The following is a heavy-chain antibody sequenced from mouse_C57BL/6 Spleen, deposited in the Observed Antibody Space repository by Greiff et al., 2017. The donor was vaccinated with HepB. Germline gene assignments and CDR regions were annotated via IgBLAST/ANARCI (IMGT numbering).Heavy chain of an antibody. CDR1: GYTFTDYE. CDR3: TRGDYDGGFAY. J-gene: IGHJ3*01. V-gene: IGHV1-15*01. D-gene: IGHD2-4*01. Sequence: VQLQQSGAELVRPGASVTLSCKASGYTFTDYEMHWVKQTPVHGLEWIGAIDPETGGTAYNQKFKGKAILTADKSSSTAYMELRSLTSEDSAVYYCTRGDYDGGFAYWGQGTLVTVSA. CDR2: IDPETGGT.